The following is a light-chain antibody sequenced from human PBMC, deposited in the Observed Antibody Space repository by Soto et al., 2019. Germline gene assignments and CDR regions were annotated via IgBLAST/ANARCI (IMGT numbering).Light chain of an antibody. CDR1: SSDVGIYNY. J-gene: IGLJ3*02. CDR2: EVS. Sequence: QSALTQPASVSGSPGQSITISCTGTSSDVGIYNYVSWYQQHPGKAPKVIICEVSNRPSGVSNRFSGSKSGNTASLTISGLRAEYEADYYCTSFTTSSIWVFGGGTKLTVL. CDR3: TSFTTSSIWV. V-gene: IGLV2-14*01.